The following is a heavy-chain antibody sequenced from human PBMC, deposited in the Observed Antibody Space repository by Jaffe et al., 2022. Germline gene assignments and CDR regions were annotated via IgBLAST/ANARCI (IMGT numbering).Heavy chain of an antibody. V-gene: IGHV3-7*01. CDR3: ARMIGVLGIAVAADYFDY. CDR2: IKQDGSEK. D-gene: IGHD6-19*01. CDR1: GFTFSSYW. Sequence: EVQLVESGGGLVQPGGSLRLSCAASGFTFSSYWMSWVRQAPGKGLEWVANIKQDGSEKYYVDSVKGRFTISRDNAKNSLYLQMNSLRAEDTAVYYCARMIGVLGIAVAADYFDYWGQGTLVTVSS. J-gene: IGHJ4*02.